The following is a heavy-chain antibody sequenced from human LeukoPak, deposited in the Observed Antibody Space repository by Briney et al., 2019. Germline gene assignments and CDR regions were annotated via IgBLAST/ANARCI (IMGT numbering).Heavy chain of an antibody. D-gene: IGHD3-10*01. CDR1: GFTFDDYA. J-gene: IGHJ4*02. Sequence: PGGSLRLSCAASGFTFDDYAMHWVRQAPGKGLEWVSAIRSGSTTTYYADSVKGRFTISRDDSKNTLYLQMNSLRVEDTAFYYCAKDLIRGVNNYYFDQWGQGTLVTVSS. CDR3: AKDLIRGVNNYYFDQ. V-gene: IGHV3-23*01. CDR2: IRSGSTTT.